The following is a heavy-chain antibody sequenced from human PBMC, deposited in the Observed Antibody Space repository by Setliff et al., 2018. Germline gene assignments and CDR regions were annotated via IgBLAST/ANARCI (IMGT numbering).Heavy chain of an antibody. D-gene: IGHD3-22*01. V-gene: IGHV1-69*05. Sequence: EASVKVSCKASGGTFSSYPFSWVRQAPGQGLEWMGGIIPMFGTTNYARKFQGRVTIITDESTSTAYMDLSSLRFEDTAVYYCAREGVDSRSSTDYHYYMDVWGKGTTVTVSS. CDR1: GGTFSSYP. J-gene: IGHJ6*03. CDR2: IIPMFGTT. CDR3: AREGVDSRSSTDYHYYMDV.